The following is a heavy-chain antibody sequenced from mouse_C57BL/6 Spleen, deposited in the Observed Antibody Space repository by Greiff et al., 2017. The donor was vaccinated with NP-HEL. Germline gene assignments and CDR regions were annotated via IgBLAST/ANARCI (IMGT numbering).Heavy chain of an antibody. D-gene: IGHD5-2*01. J-gene: IGHJ1*03. CDR2: IWRGGST. V-gene: IGHV2-5*01. CDR3: TSIEYVWSFDV. Sequence: QVQLQQSGPGLVQPSQSLSITCTVSGFSLTSYGVNWVRQSPGKGLEWLGVIWRGGSTDYNAAFMSGLSITKDNSKSQVFFKMNSLQADDTAINYCTSIEYVWSFDVWGTGTTVTVSS. CDR1: GFSLTSYG.